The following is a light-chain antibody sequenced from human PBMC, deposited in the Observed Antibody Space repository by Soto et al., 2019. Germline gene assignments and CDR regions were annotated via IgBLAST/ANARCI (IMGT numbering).Light chain of an antibody. V-gene: IGLV2-23*01. CDR1: STDLGSYNL. J-gene: IGLJ1*01. CDR2: EGS. Sequence: SALTQPASVSGSPGHSITLSCTGTSTDLGSYNLVSWYQQHPGKAPKLMIYEGSKRPSGVSYRFSGSKSGNTASLTISGLQTEDEADYYCCSYAGSSTFVFGTGTKVTVL. CDR3: CSYAGSSTFV.